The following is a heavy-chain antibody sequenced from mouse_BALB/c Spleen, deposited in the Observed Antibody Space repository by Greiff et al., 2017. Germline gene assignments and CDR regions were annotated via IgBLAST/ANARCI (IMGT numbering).Heavy chain of an antibody. CDR2: ISSGSSTI. CDR3: ARAGTTADFDY. D-gene: IGHD1-2*01. V-gene: IGHV5-17*03. J-gene: IGHJ2*01. CDR1: GFTFSSFG. Sequence: EVKLVESGGGLVQPGGSRKLSCAASGFTFSSFGMHWVRQAPEKGLEWVAYISSGSSTIYYPDSVKGRFTISRDNAKNNLYLQMSSLKSEDTAMYYCARAGTTADFDYWGQGTTLTVSS.